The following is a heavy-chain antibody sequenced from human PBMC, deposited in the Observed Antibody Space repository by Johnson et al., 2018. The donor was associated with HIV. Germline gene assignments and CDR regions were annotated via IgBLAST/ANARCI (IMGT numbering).Heavy chain of an antibody. CDR2: ISYDGSNK. J-gene: IGHJ3*02. CDR3: AKSGLFVLVVYAPDVFDI. V-gene: IGHV3-30*18. Sequence: QVQLVESGGGVVQPGGSLRLSCAASGFTFSSYGMSWVRQAPGKGLEWVAVISYDGSNKYYADSVKGRFTISRDNSKNTLYLQMNSLRPEDTAVYYCAKSGLFVLVVYAPDVFDIWGQGTMVTVSS. CDR1: GFTFSSYG. D-gene: IGHD2-8*02.